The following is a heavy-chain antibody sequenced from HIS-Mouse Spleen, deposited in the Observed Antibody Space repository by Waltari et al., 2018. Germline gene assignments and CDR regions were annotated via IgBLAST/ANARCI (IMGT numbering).Heavy chain of an antibody. CDR2: IYYSGST. CDR3: AREIPYSSSWYDWYFDL. V-gene: IGHV4-39*07. J-gene: IGHJ2*01. Sequence: QLQLQESGPGLVKPSETLSLTCTVPGGSISSSRYYWRCIRQPPGKGLEWIGSIYYSGSTYYNPSLKSRVTISVDTSKNQFSLKLSSVTAADTAVYYCAREIPYSSSWYDWYFDLWGRGTLVTVSS. CDR1: GGSISSSRYY. D-gene: IGHD6-13*01.